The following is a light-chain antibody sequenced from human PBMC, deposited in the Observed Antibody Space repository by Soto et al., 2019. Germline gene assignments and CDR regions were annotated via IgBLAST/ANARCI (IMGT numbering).Light chain of an antibody. CDR2: WTS. J-gene: IGKJ1*01. CDR3: QQYYINPWT. Sequence: DIVMTQSPDSLAVSLGERATINCRSSQSVLDISNNRNYLAWYQQRKGQTPNMLIYWTSTRESGVPDRFSGSGSGTDCTLTISRLQPEDVAVYYCQQYYINPWTFGQGTKVDIK. V-gene: IGKV4-1*01. CDR1: QSVLDISNNRNY.